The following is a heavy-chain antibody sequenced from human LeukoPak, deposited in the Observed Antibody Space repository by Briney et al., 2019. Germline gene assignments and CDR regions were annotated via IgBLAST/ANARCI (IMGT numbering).Heavy chain of an antibody. CDR2: IKYDGSST. Sequence: GRSLRLSCAASGFTFSNSWMYWVRQTPDKGLVWVSRIKYDGSSTVYADSVKGRFTISRDNAKNTLDLQMNSLRAEDTAVYYCARGGPYSSSSLDYWGQGTLVTVS. CDR3: ARGGPYSSSSLDY. CDR1: GFTFSNSW. V-gene: IGHV3-74*01. J-gene: IGHJ4*02. D-gene: IGHD6-6*01.